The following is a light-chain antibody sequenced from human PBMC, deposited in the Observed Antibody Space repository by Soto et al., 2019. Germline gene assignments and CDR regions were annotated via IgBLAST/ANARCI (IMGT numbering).Light chain of an antibody. CDR1: QGISSY. V-gene: IGKV1-9*01. Sequence: DIQLTQSPSFLSASVGDRVTITCRASQGISSYLAWYQQKPGKAPKLLIYAASTLQSGVPSRFSGSGSGTEFTLTINSLQPEDFATYYCQQLNSDPITFGQGTRLEIK. CDR3: QQLNSDPIT. CDR2: AAS. J-gene: IGKJ5*01.